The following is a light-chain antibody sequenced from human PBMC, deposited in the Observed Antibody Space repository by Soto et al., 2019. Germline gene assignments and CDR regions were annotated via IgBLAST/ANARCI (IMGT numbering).Light chain of an antibody. J-gene: IGKJ1*01. V-gene: IGKV1-5*01. CDR3: QQYNSYPWT. Sequence: MTQSPATLSVSPGERATLSCRASQSVSSNLAWHQQKPGKAPKLLIYDASSLESGVPSRFSGSGSGTEFTLTISSLQPDDFATYYCQQYNSYPWTFGQGTKVDI. CDR2: DAS. CDR1: QSVSSN.